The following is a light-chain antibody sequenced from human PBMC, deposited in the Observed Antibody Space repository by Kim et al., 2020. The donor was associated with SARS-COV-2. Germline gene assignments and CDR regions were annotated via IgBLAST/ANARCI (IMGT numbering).Light chain of an antibody. V-gene: IGKV3-20*01. J-gene: IGKJ5*01. CDR2: GAS. CDR3: QQYNSPIT. CDR1: QSGSRIS. Sequence: LSPGERAPLSCRARQSGSRISFAWYQQTPGQASSLLLYGASSRTTGLPDRFSGSGSETDFTLTISRPEPEYVAVYYCQQYNSPITFGQGTRLDIK.